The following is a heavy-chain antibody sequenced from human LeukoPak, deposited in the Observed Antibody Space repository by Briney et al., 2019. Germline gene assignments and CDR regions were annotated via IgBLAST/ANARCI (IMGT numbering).Heavy chain of an antibody. CDR2: IYHSGST. D-gene: IGHD3-10*01. CDR3: ARAHEGSGSPAPCFDY. J-gene: IGHJ4*02. CDR1: GYSISSGYY. Sequence: KPSETLSLTCTVSGYSISSGYYWGWIRQPPGQGLEWIGSIYHSGSTYYNPSLKSRVTISVDTSKNQFSLKLSSVTAADTAVYYCARAHEGSGSPAPCFDYWGQGTLVTVSS. V-gene: IGHV4-38-2*02.